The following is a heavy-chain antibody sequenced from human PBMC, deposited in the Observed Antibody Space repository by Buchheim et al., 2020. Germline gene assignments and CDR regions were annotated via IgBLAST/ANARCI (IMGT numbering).Heavy chain of an antibody. CDR2: IYYSGST. J-gene: IGHJ4*02. CDR1: GGSISSYY. CDR3: ARVRAAMVGYYFDY. V-gene: IGHV4-59*01. Sequence: QVQLQESGPGLVKPSETLSLTCTVSGGSISSYYWSWIRQPPGKGLEWIGYIYYSGSTNYNPSLKSRVTISVDTSKNQFSLKLSSVTAADTAVYYCARVRAAMVGYYFDYWGQGTL. D-gene: IGHD5-18*01.